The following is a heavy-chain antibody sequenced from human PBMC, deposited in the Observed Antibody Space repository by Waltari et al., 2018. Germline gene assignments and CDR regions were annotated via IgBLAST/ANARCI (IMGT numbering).Heavy chain of an antibody. Sequence: QVQLVESGGGVVQPGRSLRLSCAASGFTFSSYGMHWVRQAPGKGLEWVAVIWYDGSNKYYADSVKGRFTISRDKSKNTLYLQMNSLRAEDTAVYYCARDYGIVVVPAAFDGMDVWGQGTTVTVSS. CDR1: GFTFSSYG. V-gene: IGHV3-33*01. CDR2: IWYDGSNK. CDR3: ARDYGIVVVPAAFDGMDV. J-gene: IGHJ6*02. D-gene: IGHD2-2*01.